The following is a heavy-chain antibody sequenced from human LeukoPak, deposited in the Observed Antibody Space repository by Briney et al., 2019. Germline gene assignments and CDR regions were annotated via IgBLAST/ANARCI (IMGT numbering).Heavy chain of an antibody. CDR2: INHSGST. CDR1: DESFSGYY. D-gene: IGHD6-13*01. J-gene: IGHJ2*01. V-gene: IGHV4-34*01. Sequence: SETLSLTCAVYDESFSGYYWSWIRQPPGKGLEWIGEINHSGSTNYNPSLKSRVTMSVDTSKNHFSLKLSSVTAADTAVYYCARGPHSSSWYRLYWYFDLWGPGTLVTVSS. CDR3: ARGPHSSSWYRLYWYFDL.